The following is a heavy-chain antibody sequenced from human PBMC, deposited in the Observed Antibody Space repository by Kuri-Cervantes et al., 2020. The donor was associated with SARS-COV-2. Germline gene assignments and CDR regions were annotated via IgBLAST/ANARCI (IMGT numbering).Heavy chain of an antibody. CDR3: AREGGSRYHDAFDI. CDR2: IYHSVGT. D-gene: IGHD2-15*01. Sequence: SETLSPTGTVSGYSISSGYYWGWIRQPPGKGLEWLGSIYHSVGTYYNPSLKSRVPISVDTSKNQFSLKLSSVTAADTAVYYCAREGGSRYHDAFDIWGQGTMVTVSS. CDR1: GYSISSGYY. J-gene: IGHJ3*02. V-gene: IGHV4-38-2*02.